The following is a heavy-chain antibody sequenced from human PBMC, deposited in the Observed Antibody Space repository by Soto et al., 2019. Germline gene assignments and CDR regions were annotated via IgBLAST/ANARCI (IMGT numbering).Heavy chain of an antibody. CDR1: GFTFSSYA. CDR3: ARDRYYYGSGSYYMDDY. V-gene: IGHV3-30-3*01. J-gene: IGHJ4*02. Sequence: QPGGSLRLSCAASGFTFSSYAMHWVRQAPGKGLEWVAVISYDGSNKYYADSVKGRFTISRDNSKNTLYLQMNSLRAEDTAVYYCARDRYYYGSGSYYMDDYWGQGTLVTVSS. CDR2: ISYDGSNK. D-gene: IGHD3-10*01.